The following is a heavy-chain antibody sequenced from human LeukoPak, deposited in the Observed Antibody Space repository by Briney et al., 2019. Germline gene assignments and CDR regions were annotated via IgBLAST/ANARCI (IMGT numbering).Heavy chain of an antibody. CDR1: GFPVVSNY. CDR2: IYSGGST. CDR3: ARGYYDSGGYFAFDY. V-gene: IGHV3-53*01. Sequence: GGSLRLSCAASGFPVVSNYMIWVRQAPGKGLEWVSVIYSGGSTYYADSVKGRFTISRDNSKNTLYLQMNSLRAEDTAVYYCARGYYDSGGYFAFDYWGQGTLVTVSS. D-gene: IGHD3-10*01. J-gene: IGHJ4*02.